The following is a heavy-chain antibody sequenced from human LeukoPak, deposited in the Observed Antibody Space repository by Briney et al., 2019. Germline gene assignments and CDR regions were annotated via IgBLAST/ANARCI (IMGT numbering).Heavy chain of an antibody. CDR2: IIPILGIA. CDR3: ARAGGYCSGGSCYSVYYYGMGV. V-gene: IGHV1-69*04. J-gene: IGHJ6*02. Sequence: ASVKVSCKASGGTFSSYAISWVRQAPGQGLEWMGRIIPILGIANYAQKFQGRVTITADKSTSTAYMELSSLRSEDTAVYYCARAGGYCSGGSCYSVYYYGMGVWGQGTTVTVSS. D-gene: IGHD2-15*01. CDR1: GGTFSSYA.